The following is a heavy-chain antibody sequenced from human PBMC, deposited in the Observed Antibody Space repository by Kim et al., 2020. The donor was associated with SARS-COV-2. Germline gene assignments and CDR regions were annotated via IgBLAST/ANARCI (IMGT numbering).Heavy chain of an antibody. Sequence: DSVKGRFTISRDNDKNSLYLQMNSLSAEDTAVYYCAGGGYGSGRVWYFVLWGRGTLVTVSS. V-gene: IGHV3-7*01. D-gene: IGHD3-10*01. CDR3: AGGGYGSGRVWYFVL. J-gene: IGHJ2*01.